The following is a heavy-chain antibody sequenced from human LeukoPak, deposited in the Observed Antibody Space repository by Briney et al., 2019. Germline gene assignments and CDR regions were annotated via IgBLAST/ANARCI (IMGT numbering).Heavy chain of an antibody. D-gene: IGHD1-26*01. CDR3: ARRQALMGSPYVT. J-gene: IGHJ4*02. Sequence: SETLSLTCTVSGGSISSSSYYWGWIRQPPGKGLEWIGSIYYSGSTYYNPSLKSRVAISVDTSKNQFSLKLSSVTAADTAVYYCARRQALMGSPYVTWGQGTLVTVSS. V-gene: IGHV4-39*01. CDR2: IYYSGST. CDR1: GGSISSSSYY.